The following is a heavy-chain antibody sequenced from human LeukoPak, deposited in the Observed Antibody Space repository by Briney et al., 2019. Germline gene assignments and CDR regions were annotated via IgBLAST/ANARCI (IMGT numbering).Heavy chain of an antibody. V-gene: IGHV3-21*01. J-gene: IGHJ5*02. CDR3: AREQGITGTPSGLDP. CDR2: ISSSSYI. D-gene: IGHD1-20*01. CDR1: GFTFSSYS. Sequence: AGGSLRLSCAASGFTFSSYSMNWVRQAPGKGLEWVSSISSSSYIYYADPVKGRFTISRDNAKNSLYLQMNSLRAEDTAVYYCAREQGITGTPSGLDPWGQGTLVTVSS.